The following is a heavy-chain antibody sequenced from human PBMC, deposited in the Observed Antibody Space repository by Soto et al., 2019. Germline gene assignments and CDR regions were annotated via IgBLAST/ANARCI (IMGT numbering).Heavy chain of an antibody. V-gene: IGHV4-30-2*02. CDR2: IYHSGNT. D-gene: IGHD4-17*01. CDR1: GDSISGGSYS. J-gene: IGHJ3*02. CDR3: ARSDYDADAFDI. Sequence: TLSLTCAVSGDSISGGSYSWTWILQPPGKGLEWIGYIYHSGNTYFNQSLKSRVTMSVDRSKNHFSLRLSSVTAADTAVYYCARSDYDADAFDIWGQGTMVTVSS.